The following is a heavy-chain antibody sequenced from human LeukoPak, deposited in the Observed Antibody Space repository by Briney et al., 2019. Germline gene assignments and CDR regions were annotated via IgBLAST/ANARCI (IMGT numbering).Heavy chain of an antibody. J-gene: IGHJ6*03. CDR1: GYTFSGFY. D-gene: IGHD3-10*01. V-gene: IGHV1-2*02. Sequence: ASVKVSCKASGYTFSGFYIHWVRQAPGQGLEWMGWINPNSGVTNYAQKLQGRVTITRDTSIDTAYMELSSLRSEDTAVYYCASYTAWTGSGSYYKPAYYYYYYYMDVWGKGTTVTISS. CDR3: ASYTAWTGSGSYYKPAYYYYYYYMDV. CDR2: INPNSGVT.